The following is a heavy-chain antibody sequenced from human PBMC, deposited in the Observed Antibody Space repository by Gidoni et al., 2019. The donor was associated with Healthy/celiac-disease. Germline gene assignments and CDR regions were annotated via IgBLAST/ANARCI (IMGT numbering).Heavy chain of an antibody. CDR3: AKDDSYSSSWPDY. Sequence: QVQLVESGGGVVQPGRSLRLPCAASGFTFSSYGMHWVRQAPGKGLEWVAVISYDGSNKYYADSVKGRFTISRDNSKNTLYLQMNSLRAEDTAVYYCAKDDSYSSSWPDYWGQGTLVTVSS. D-gene: IGHD6-13*01. CDR2: ISYDGSNK. V-gene: IGHV3-30*18. J-gene: IGHJ4*02. CDR1: GFTFSSYG.